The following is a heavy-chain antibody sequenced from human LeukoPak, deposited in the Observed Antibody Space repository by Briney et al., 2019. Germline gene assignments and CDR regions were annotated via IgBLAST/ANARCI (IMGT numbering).Heavy chain of an antibody. Sequence: SETLSLTCSVSGGSISSYYWSWIRQPPGKGLEWVGYLYYSGSTNSNPSLKSRVTMSVDTSKNQFSLKLRSVTAADTAVYYCARGGSGISNAFDIWGQGTMVTVSS. CDR1: GGSISSYY. D-gene: IGHD3-10*01. CDR3: ARGGSGISNAFDI. V-gene: IGHV4-59*01. CDR2: LYYSGST. J-gene: IGHJ3*02.